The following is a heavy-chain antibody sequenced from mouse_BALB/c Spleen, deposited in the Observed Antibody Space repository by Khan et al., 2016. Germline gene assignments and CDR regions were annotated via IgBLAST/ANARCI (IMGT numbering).Heavy chain of an antibody. Sequence: EVKLEESGGGLVQPGGSMKLSCTASGFTLSDAWMDWVRQSPEKGLEWVAEIRTKANNHATYYAESVKGRFSIPRDASKSSDYLQMNSLRPEDPGIYYWTRRGIGMDYWGQGTSVTISS. CDR3: TRRGIGMDY. CDR1: GFTLSDAW. CDR2: IRTKANNHAT. V-gene: IGHV6-6*01. J-gene: IGHJ4*01.